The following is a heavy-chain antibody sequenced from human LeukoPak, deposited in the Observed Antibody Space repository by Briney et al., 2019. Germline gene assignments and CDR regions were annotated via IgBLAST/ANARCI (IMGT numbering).Heavy chain of an antibody. CDR3: ARSPRWGVVVAAISIDY. Sequence: ASVKVSCKASGYTFTSYGISWVRQAPGQGLEWMGWISAYNGNTNYAQKLQGRVTMTTDTSTSTAYMELRSLRSDDTAVYYCARSPRWGVVVAAISIDYWGQGTLVTVSS. CDR2: ISAYNGNT. D-gene: IGHD2-15*01. V-gene: IGHV1-18*01. J-gene: IGHJ4*02. CDR1: GYTFTSYG.